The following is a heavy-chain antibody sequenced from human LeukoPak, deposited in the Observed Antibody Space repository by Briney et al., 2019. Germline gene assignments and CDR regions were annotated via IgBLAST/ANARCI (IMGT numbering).Heavy chain of an antibody. CDR3: ARGSPSYCSSTSCREIPFDY. V-gene: IGHV3-21*01. CDR1: GFTFSSYS. CDR2: ISSSSSYI. J-gene: IGHJ4*02. Sequence: GGSLRLSCAASGFTFSSYSMNWVRQAPGKGLEWVSSISSSSSYIYYADSVKGRFTISRDNAKNSLYLQMNSLRAEDTAVYYCARGSPSYCSSTSCREIPFDYWGQGNLVTVSS. D-gene: IGHD2-2*01.